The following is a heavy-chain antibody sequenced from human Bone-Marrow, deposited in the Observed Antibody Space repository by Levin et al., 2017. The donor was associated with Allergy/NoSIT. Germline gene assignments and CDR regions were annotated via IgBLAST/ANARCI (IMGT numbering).Heavy chain of an antibody. J-gene: IGHJ5*02. CDR3: ATEQGSSPRP. CDR1: GGSFSGYY. V-gene: IGHV4-34*01. CDR2: INHSGST. D-gene: IGHD6-6*01. Sequence: PGGSLRLSCAVYGGSFSGYYWSWIRQPPGKGLEWIGEINHSGSTNYNPSLKSRVTISVDTSKNQFSLKLSSVTAADTAVYYCATEQGSSPRPWGQGTLVTVSS.